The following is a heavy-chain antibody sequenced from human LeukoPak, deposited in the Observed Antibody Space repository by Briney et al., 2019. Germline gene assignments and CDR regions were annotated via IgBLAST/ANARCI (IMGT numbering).Heavy chain of an antibody. CDR2: ISSNGGST. D-gene: IGHD5-12*01. CDR1: GFTFSSFA. J-gene: IGHJ4*02. V-gene: IGHV3-64D*06. CDR3: VKDLGYSGYAFDY. Sequence: GGSLRLSCSASGFTFSSFAMHWVRQAPGKGLEYVSAISSNGGSTYYADSVKGRFTISRDNSKNTLYLQMSSLRAEDTAVYYCVKDLGYSGYAFDYWGQGTLVTVSS.